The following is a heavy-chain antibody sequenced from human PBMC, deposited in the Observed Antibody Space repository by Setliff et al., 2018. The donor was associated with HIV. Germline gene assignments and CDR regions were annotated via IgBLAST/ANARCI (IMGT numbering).Heavy chain of an antibody. CDR1: GGSISSSSYY. J-gene: IGHJ6*03. D-gene: IGHD3-10*01. CDR2: IYYSGST. Sequence: SETLSLTCTVSGGSISSSSYYWGWIRQPPGKGLEGIGSIYYSGSTYYNPSLKSRVTISVDTSKNQFSLKLSSVTAADTAVYYCASLDGSESPYIYYYYMDVWGKGTAVTAP. CDR3: ASLDGSESPYIYYYYMDV. V-gene: IGHV4-39*01.